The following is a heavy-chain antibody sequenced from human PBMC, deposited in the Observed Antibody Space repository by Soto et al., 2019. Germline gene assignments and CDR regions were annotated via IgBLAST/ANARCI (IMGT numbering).Heavy chain of an antibody. V-gene: IGHV4-34*01. D-gene: IGHD1-26*01. CDR1: GGSFSGYY. Sequence: SETLSLTCAVYGGSFSGYYWSWIRQPPGKVLEWIGEINHSGSTNYNPSLKSRVTISVDTSKNQFSLKLSSVTAADTAVYYCARFVQWELLRRKNYYGMDVWGQGTPVTVSS. CDR2: INHSGST. CDR3: ARFVQWELLRRKNYYGMDV. J-gene: IGHJ6*02.